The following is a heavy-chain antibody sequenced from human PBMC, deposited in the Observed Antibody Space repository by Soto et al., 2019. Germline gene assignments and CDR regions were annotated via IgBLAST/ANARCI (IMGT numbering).Heavy chain of an antibody. Sequence: EVQLVESGGGLVQPGRSLRLSCAASGFTFDDYAMHWVRQAPGKGLEWVSGISWNSGSIGYADSVKGRFTISRDNAKNSLYLQMNSLRAEDTALYYCEKDSGYDPTLGYYFDYWGQGTLVTVSS. CDR2: ISWNSGSI. D-gene: IGHD5-12*01. CDR3: EKDSGYDPTLGYYFDY. J-gene: IGHJ4*02. CDR1: GFTFDDYA. V-gene: IGHV3-9*01.